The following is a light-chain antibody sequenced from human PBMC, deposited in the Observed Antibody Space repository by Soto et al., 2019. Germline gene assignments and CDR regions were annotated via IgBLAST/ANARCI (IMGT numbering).Light chain of an antibody. CDR3: QQCSASPPMYT. J-gene: IGKJ2*01. V-gene: IGKV3-20*01. CDR2: GAS. CDR1: QSVSSSD. Sequence: EIVLTQSPGTLSLSPGERATLSCRASQSVSSSDLAWYQQKPGQAPRLLIYGASSRATGIPDRFTGSGYGTDFTHTISRLEPEDFAVYYCQQCSASPPMYTFGQGPKLEIK.